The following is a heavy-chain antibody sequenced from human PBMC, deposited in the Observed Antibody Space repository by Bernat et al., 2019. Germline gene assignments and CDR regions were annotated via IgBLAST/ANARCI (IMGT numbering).Heavy chain of an antibody. CDR2: ISTSGNLI. CDR3: ASAGGVVGFDF. J-gene: IGHJ4*02. V-gene: IGHV3-48*01. D-gene: IGHD1-26*01. Sequence: EVQLVESGGGLVQPGGSLRLSCVASGLTFSTYNMNWVRQAPGKGLEWVSHISTSGNLIYYADSVKGRFTISRDNSKNSLFLQMNSLRAEDTAVYYFASAGGVVGFDFWGRGTLVTVSS. CDR1: GLTFSTYN.